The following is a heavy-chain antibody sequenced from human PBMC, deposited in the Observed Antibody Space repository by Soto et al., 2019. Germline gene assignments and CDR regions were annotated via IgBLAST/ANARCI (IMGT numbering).Heavy chain of an antibody. V-gene: IGHV1-2*02. CDR2: INPATGAA. D-gene: IGHD3-3*01. J-gene: IGHJ3*02. CDR1: GYPVTAYY. CDR3: GGGGGVGVAGSAAFDM. Sequence: QLHLVQSGAVVKKPGASVTVSCSASGYPVTAYYMHWVRQAPGRGLEWMGGINPATGAAKYTQTFQGRVPMTRDTSTSTVFMELGGLTSEDTAVFYWGGGGGVGVAGSAAFDMWGQGTLVTVSS.